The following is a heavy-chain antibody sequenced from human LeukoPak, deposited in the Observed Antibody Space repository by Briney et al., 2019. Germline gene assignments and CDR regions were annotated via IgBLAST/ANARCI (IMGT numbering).Heavy chain of an antibody. V-gene: IGHV3-33*01. CDR2: IYYDGSNI. J-gene: IGHJ4*02. CDR3: ARDWKTNSFDY. CDR1: AYG. Sequence: PGGSLRLSCAASAYGMHWVRQAPGKGLEWVAFIYYDGSNIYYADYVKGRFTISRDISKNTLYLQMDSPRAEDTAIYYCARDWKTNSFDYWGQGTLVTVSS. D-gene: IGHD1-1*01.